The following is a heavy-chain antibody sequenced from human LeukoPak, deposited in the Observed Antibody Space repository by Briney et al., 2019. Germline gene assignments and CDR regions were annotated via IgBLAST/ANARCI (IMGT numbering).Heavy chain of an antibody. CDR3: AGRGRRYFRD. CDR1: GASISSDY. V-gene: IGHV4-59*08. CDR2: IYDSGNT. J-gene: IGHJ1*01. Sequence: SETLSLTCTVSGASISSDYWSWIRQSPGQGLEWIGYIYDSGNTDYNPSLKSRVSISMNTSKNQFSLNLSSVTDADAAVYYCAGRGRRYFRDWGQGTLVTVSS.